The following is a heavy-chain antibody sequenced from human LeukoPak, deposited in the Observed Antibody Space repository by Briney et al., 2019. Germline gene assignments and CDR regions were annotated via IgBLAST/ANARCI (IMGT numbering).Heavy chain of an antibody. Sequence: ASVKVSCKVSGYTLTELSMHWVRQAPGKGLEWMGGFDPEDGESIYAQKFQGRVTMTEDTSTDTAYMELSSLRSEDTAVYYWATCCTAGTTSGMDVWGQGTTVTVSS. V-gene: IGHV1-24*01. CDR1: GYTLTELS. J-gene: IGHJ6*02. CDR3: ATCCTAGTTSGMDV. CDR2: FDPEDGES. D-gene: IGHD1-1*01.